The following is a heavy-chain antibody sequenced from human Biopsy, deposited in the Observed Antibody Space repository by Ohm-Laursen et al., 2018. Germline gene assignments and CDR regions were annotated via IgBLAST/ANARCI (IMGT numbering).Heavy chain of an antibody. V-gene: IGHV3-23*01. CDR2: INGSGGST. J-gene: IGHJ5*02. Sequence: LRLSCSASGFTFSSHAMSWVRQAPGKGLECVSVINGSGGSTYYADPVKGRFTISRDNSKNTLYLQMNSLRAEDTAMYYCARDPYDFCGGCPFDPWGQGTLVTVSP. CDR1: GFTFSSHA. D-gene: IGHD3-3*01. CDR3: ARDPYDFCGGCPFDP.